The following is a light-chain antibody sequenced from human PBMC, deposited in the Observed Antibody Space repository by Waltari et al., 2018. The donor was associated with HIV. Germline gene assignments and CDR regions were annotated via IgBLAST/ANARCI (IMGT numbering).Light chain of an antibody. CDR1: QGIGRW. J-gene: IGKJ2*01. CDR2: KAS. V-gene: IGKV1-5*03. Sequence: DIQMTQSPSTLSASVGDRVTITCRASQGIGRWLAWYQQKPGRAPKLLIYKASSLERGAPSRFSGSGSGTEFTLSISSLQPDDFATYYCQEYNSIAGYTYGQGTKLEVK. CDR3: QEYNSIAGYT.